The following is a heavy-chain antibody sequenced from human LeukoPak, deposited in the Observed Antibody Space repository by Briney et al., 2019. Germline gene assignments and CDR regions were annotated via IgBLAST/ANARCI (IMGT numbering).Heavy chain of an antibody. D-gene: IGHD3-16*01. Sequence: GGSLRLSCAASGFTVSSNYMSWVRQAPGKGLEWVSVIYSGGSTYYADSVKGRFTISRDNSKSTLYLQMNSLRAEDTAVYYCARDPLLITFGGVIQAYGMDVWGQGTTVTVSS. CDR3: ARDPLLITFGGVIQAYGMDV. V-gene: IGHV3-53*01. CDR1: GFTVSSNY. J-gene: IGHJ6*02. CDR2: IYSGGST.